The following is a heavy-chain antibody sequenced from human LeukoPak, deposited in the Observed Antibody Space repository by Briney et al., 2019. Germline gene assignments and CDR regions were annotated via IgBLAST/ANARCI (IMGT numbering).Heavy chain of an antibody. Sequence: SETLSLTCTVSGGSVSSGTYYWSWIRQPPGKGLEWIGYIYYSGSTNYNPSLKSRVTISVDTSKNQFSLKLSSVTAADTAVYYCARVRSIAALSDYWGQGTLVTVSS. CDR2: IYYSGST. J-gene: IGHJ4*02. CDR3: ARVRSIAALSDY. D-gene: IGHD6-6*01. CDR1: GGSVSSGTYY. V-gene: IGHV4-61*01.